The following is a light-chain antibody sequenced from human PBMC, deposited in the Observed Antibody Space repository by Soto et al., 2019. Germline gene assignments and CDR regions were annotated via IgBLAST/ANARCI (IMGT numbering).Light chain of an antibody. CDR1: QSVSSN. V-gene: IGKV3-15*01. CDR2: GAS. Sequence: EVVMTQSHAALSVSPGERATLSCRASQSVSSNLAWYQQQPGQAPRLLISGASTRATGIPARFSGSGSGTEFTLTISSLQSEDFAVYYCQQYNNWPRTFGQGTKVDI. CDR3: QQYNNWPRT. J-gene: IGKJ1*01.